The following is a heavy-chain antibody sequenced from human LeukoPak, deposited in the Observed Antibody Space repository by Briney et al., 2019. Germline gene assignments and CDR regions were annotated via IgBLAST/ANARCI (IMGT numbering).Heavy chain of an antibody. CDR2: MCGSAGCT. CDR1: GFTFYIYA. CDR3: ARDHGHSTIVRVVIETRAGFDY. Sequence: PGGSLRLSCAASGFTFYIYAMSWVRQAPGKGLEWVASMCGSAGCTYYEDSVQGRLTISRDNSKNILYLQMNSLRADDTAVYYCARDHGHSTIVRVVIETRAGFDYWGQGTLVTVSS. J-gene: IGHJ4*02. V-gene: IGHV3-23*01. D-gene: IGHD3-3*01.